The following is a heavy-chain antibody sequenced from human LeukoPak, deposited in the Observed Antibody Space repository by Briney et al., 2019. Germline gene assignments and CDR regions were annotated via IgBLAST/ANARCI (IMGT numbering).Heavy chain of an antibody. J-gene: IGHJ4*02. D-gene: IGHD6-19*01. V-gene: IGHV3-23*01. CDR2: ISGSGGNT. Sequence: GSLRLSCAASGFTFSSYAMTWVRQAPGKGLEWVSGISGSGGNTYYTDSVRGRLSISRDNSKNTLYLQVNSLRAEDTAVYYCAKGRTEGGTLALDYWGQGTLVTVSS. CDR3: AKGRTEGGTLALDY. CDR1: GFTFSSYA.